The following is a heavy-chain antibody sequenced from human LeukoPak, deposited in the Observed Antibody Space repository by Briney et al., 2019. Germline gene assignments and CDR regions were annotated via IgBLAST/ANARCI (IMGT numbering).Heavy chain of an antibody. D-gene: IGHD4-17*01. CDR1: GGTFSSYA. CDR3: ASREGYGDYVY. V-gene: IGHV1-69*05. J-gene: IGHJ4*02. Sequence: SVKVSCKASGGTFSSYAISWVRQAPGQGLEWMGGIIPIFGTANYAQKFQGRVTITTDESTSTAYLELSSLRSEDTAVYYCASREGYGDYVYWGQGTLVTVSS. CDR2: IIPIFGTA.